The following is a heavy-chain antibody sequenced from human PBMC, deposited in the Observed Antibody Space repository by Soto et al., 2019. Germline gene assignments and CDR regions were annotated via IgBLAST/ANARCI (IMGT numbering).Heavy chain of an antibody. V-gene: IGHV4-59*01. J-gene: IGHJ4*02. CDR1: GGSISSYY. D-gene: IGHD4-17*01. CDR2: IYDSGST. Sequence: SETLSLTCTVSGGSISSYYWSWIRQPPGKGLEWIGDIYDSGSTNYNPSLNSRVTISVDTSKNQFSLKLSSVNAADTAVYYCARQYGDYVAYFDYWGQGTLVPVSS. CDR3: ARQYGDYVAYFDY.